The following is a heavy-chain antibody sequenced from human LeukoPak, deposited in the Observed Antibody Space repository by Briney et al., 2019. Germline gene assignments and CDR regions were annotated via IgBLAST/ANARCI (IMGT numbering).Heavy chain of an antibody. D-gene: IGHD3-3*01. CDR1: GGSISSGGYY. V-gene: IGHV4-31*03. Sequence: SETLSLTCTVSGGSISSGGYYWSWIRQHPGKGLEWIGYIYYSGSTYYNPSLKSRVTISVDTSKNQFSLKLSSVTAADTAVYYCARDRDDFWSGYPTYYFDYWGQGTLVTVCS. CDR3: ARDRDDFWSGYPTYYFDY. CDR2: IYYSGST. J-gene: IGHJ4*02.